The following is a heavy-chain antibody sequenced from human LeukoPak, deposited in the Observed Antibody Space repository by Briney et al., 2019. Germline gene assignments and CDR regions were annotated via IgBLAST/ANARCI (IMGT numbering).Heavy chain of an antibody. CDR2: ISGSGGST. V-gene: IGHV3-23*01. CDR3: ANSPESTPYYYYGMDV. CDR1: GFTFSSYA. J-gene: IGHJ6*02. Sequence: PGGSLRLSCAASGFTFSSYAMSWVRQAPGKGLEWVSAISGSGGSTYYADSVKGRLTISRDNSKSTLYLQMNSLRAEDTAVYYCANSPESTPYYYYGMDVWGQGTTVTVSS. D-gene: IGHD2-2*01.